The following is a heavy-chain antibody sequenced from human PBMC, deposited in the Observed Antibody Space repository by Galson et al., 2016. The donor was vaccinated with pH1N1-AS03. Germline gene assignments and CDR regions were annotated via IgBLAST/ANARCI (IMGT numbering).Heavy chain of an antibody. Sequence: SGAEVKKPGEPLKISCKGSGYTFTNYWTAWVRQMPGKGLEWMGLIFARDSDTRYSPSFQGQVTISADKSINTAYLQWSSLKALDTAMYYCARATGTAGGVDYWGQGTLVSVPS. V-gene: IGHV5-51*01. CDR3: ARATGTAGGVDY. D-gene: IGHD1-1*01. CDR1: GYTFTNYW. CDR2: IFARDSDT. J-gene: IGHJ4*02.